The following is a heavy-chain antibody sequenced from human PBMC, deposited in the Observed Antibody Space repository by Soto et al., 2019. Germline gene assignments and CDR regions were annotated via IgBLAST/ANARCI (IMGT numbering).Heavy chain of an antibody. D-gene: IGHD4-4*01. CDR3: ARHTYNYSNNNWFDP. V-gene: IGHV5-10-1*01. J-gene: IGHJ5*02. Sequence: PSFQGHVTISADKSISTAYLQWSSLKASDTAMYYCARHTYNYSNNNWFDPWGQGTLVTVSS.